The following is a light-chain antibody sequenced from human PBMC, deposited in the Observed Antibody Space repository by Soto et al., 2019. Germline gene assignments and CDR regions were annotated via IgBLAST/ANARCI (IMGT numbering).Light chain of an antibody. CDR3: QQRSNWST. Sequence: EIVLTQSPATLSLSPGERATLSCRASQSVSSYLAWYQQKPGQAPRLLIYEASNRATGIPARFSGSGSGTDFTLTISSREPEDYAVYYCQQRSNWSTFGQGTRLEIK. CDR2: EAS. J-gene: IGKJ5*01. V-gene: IGKV3-11*01. CDR1: QSVSSY.